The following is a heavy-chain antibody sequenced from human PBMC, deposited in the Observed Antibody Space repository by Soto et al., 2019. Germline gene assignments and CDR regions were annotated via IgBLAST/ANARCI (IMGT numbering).Heavy chain of an antibody. CDR1: GGTFSSYA. J-gene: IGHJ3*02. CDR2: IIPIFGTA. CDR3: ARAIFGVVVGNRDAFDI. D-gene: IGHD3-3*01. Sequence: SVKVSCKASGGTFSSYAISWVRQAPGQGLEWMGGIIPIFGTANYAQKFQGRVTITADESTSTAYMELSSLRSEDTAVYYCARAIFGVVVGNRDAFDIWGQGTMVTVSS. V-gene: IGHV1-69*13.